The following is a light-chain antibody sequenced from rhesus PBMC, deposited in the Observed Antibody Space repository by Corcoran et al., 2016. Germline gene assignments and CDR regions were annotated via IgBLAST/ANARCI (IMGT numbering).Light chain of an antibody. J-gene: IGKJ1*01. CDR2: GAS. Sequence: EIVMTQSPATLALSPGERATLSCRASQSVSSYLAWYQQKSGQVPRLLIYGASSRGAGIPDRVSGSGSGTEFTLTSSSLAPEDVGVYFCLQSSNWWTFGQGTKVEIK. CDR3: LQSSNWWT. V-gene: IGKV3-24*04. CDR1: QSVSSY.